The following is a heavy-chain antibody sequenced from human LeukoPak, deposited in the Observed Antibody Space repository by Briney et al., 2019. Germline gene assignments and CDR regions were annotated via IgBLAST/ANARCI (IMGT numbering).Heavy chain of an antibody. CDR2: INHSGST. D-gene: IGHD3-10*01. CDR1: GGSFSGYY. J-gene: IGHJ4*02. CDR3: ARGPYGSGTFDY. Sequence: SETLSLTCAVYGGSFSGYYWSWIRQPPGEGLEWIGEINHSGSTNYNPSLKSRVTISVDTSKNQFSLKLSSVTAADTAVYYCARGPYGSGTFDYWGQGTLVTVSS. V-gene: IGHV4-34*01.